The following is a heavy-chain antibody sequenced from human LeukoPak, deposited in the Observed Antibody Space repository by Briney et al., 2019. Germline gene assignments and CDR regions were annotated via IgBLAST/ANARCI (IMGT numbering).Heavy chain of an antibody. Sequence: ASVKVSCKTSGYTFTAYGINWVRQAPGQGLEWMGWINPNSGATKYAQKFQGRVTLTRDTSINTAYMELSSLNINDAAVYYCARLRDYSASWRGSASRYWGQGTLVTVSS. V-gene: IGHV1-2*02. CDR1: GYTFTAYG. CDR2: INPNSGAT. J-gene: IGHJ4*02. D-gene: IGHD4-11*01. CDR3: ARLRDYSASWRGSASRY.